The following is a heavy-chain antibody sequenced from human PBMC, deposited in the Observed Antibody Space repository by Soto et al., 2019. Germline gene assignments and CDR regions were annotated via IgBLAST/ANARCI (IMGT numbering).Heavy chain of an antibody. V-gene: IGHV1-24*01. CDR3: APVAHDYYDYGMDA. CDR2: FDPEDGET. Sequence: QVQLVQSGAEVKKPGASVKVSCKVSGYTLTELSMHWVRQAPGKGLEWMGGFDPEDGETIYAQKFQGRVTMTEDTXXDTAYMELSSLRSEDTAVYYCAPVAHDYYDYGMDAWGQGTTVTVSS. J-gene: IGHJ6*02. CDR1: GYTLTELS.